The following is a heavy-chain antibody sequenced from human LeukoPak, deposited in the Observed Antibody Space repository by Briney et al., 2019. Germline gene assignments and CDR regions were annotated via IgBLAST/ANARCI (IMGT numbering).Heavy chain of an antibody. D-gene: IGHD3-10*01. CDR1: GGSISSSSYY. Sequence: SETLSLTCTVSGGSISSSSYYWGWIRQPPGKGLEWIGSIYYSGSTYYNPSLKSRVTISVDTSKNQFSLKLSSVTAADTAVYYCARQSLGVRDFDYWGQGTLVTVSS. V-gene: IGHV4-39*01. CDR3: ARQSLGVRDFDY. J-gene: IGHJ4*02. CDR2: IYYSGST.